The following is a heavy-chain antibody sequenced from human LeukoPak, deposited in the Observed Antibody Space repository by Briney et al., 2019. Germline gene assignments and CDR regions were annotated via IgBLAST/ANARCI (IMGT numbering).Heavy chain of an antibody. D-gene: IGHD2-2*01. CDR2: ISGSGAGT. CDR3: AKDRAALPVTTYNFDF. CDR1: GITFSNYA. Sequence: GGSLRLSCAASGITFSNYAMNWVRQAPGKGLEWVSVISGSGAGTYYADSVRGRFTISRDNSKNTLYLQMNNLRAGDTAVYYCAKDRAALPVTTYNFDFWGQGTLVTVSS. V-gene: IGHV3-23*01. J-gene: IGHJ4*02.